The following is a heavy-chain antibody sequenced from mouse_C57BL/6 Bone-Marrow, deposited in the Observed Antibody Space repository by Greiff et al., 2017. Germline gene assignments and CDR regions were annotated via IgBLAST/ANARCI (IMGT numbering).Heavy chain of an antibody. CDR3: TEVVASYWYFDV. CDR2: IRLKSDNYAT. CDR1: GFTFSNYW. Sequence: EVKLMESGGGLVQPGGSMKLSCVASGFTFSNYWMNWVRQSPGKGLEWVAQIRLKSDNYATQYEESVKGRFTISRDDSKSSVYLQMNNLRAEDTGIYYCTEVVASYWYFDVWGTGTTVTVAA. V-gene: IGHV6-3*01. J-gene: IGHJ1*03. D-gene: IGHD1-1*01.